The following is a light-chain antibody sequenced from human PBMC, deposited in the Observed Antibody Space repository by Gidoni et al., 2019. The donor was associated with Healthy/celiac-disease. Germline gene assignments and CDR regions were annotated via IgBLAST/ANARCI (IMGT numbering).Light chain of an antibody. CDR2: DVS. V-gene: IGLV2-14*01. Sequence: QYALTQPASVSRSPGPSITIACTGTSSDVGGYNYVSWYQQHPGKAPKLRIYDVSNRPSGVSNRFSGSKSGNTASLTISGRQGEDEAAYYCSSYPSSSIFGGGTKLTVL. J-gene: IGLJ2*01. CDR1: SSDVGGYNY. CDR3: SSYPSSSI.